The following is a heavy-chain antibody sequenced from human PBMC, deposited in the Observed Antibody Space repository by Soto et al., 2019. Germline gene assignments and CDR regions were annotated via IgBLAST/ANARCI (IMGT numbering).Heavy chain of an antibody. CDR2: IYPGDSDT. J-gene: IGHJ6*02. V-gene: IGHV5-51*01. D-gene: IGHD5-12*01. Sequence: GESLKISCKGSGYSFTSYWIGWVRQMPGKGLEWMGIIYPGDSDTRYSPSFQDQVTISADKSISTAYLQLVSLQASDTPMYYCARLRASPHYYYYGMDVWGQGTTVTVSS. CDR1: GYSFTSYW. CDR3: ARLRASPHYYYYGMDV.